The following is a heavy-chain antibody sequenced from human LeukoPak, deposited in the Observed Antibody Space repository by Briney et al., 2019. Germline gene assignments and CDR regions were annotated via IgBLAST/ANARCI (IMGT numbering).Heavy chain of an antibody. CDR3: ARSPDVAGTGRFDY. J-gene: IGHJ4*02. D-gene: IGHD6-19*01. Sequence: GGSLRVSCAAPGFIFNTYAMNWVRQAPGKGLEWVSTISGSGGSTYYADSVKGRFTISRDNSKNTLYLQMSSLRAEDTAVYYCARSPDVAGTGRFDYWGQGTLVTVSS. CDR1: GFIFNTYA. CDR2: ISGSGGST. V-gene: IGHV3-23*01.